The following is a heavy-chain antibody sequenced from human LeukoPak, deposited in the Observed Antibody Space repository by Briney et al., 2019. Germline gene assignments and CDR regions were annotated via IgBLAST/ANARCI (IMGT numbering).Heavy chain of an antibody. CDR2: ISGSGGST. CDR1: GFTFSSYA. D-gene: IGHD5-18*01. Sequence: GGSLRLSCAASGFTFSSYAMSWVRQAPGKGLEWVSAISGSGGSTYYADSVKGRFTISRDNSKSTLYLQMNSLRAEDTAVYYCAKDHSYGPETSDYWGQGTLVTVSS. V-gene: IGHV3-23*01. J-gene: IGHJ4*02. CDR3: AKDHSYGPETSDY.